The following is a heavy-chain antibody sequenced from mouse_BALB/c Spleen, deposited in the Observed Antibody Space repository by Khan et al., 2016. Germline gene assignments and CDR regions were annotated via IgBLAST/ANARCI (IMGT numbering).Heavy chain of an antibody. CDR2: IRLKSNNYAT. CDR1: GFTFSNYW. J-gene: IGHJ1*01. V-gene: IGHV6-6*02. CDR3: TRDVYFDV. Sequence: EVKLEESGGGLVQPGGSMKLSCVASGFTFSNYWMNWVRQSPEKGLEWVAEIRLKSNNYATHYAESVKGRFTISRDDSKSSVYLQMNNLRADDTGIYYCTRDVYFDVWGAVTTVTVSS.